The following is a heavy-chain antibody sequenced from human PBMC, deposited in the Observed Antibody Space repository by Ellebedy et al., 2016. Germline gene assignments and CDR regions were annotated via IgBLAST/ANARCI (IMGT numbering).Heavy chain of an antibody. J-gene: IGHJ3*02. CDR2: INAGNGNT. D-gene: IGHD5-18*01. CDR1: GYTFTSYA. Sequence: ASVKVSCKASGYTFTSYAMHWVRQAPGQRLEWMGWINAGNGNTKYSQKFQGRVTITADKSTSTAYMELSSLRSEDTAVYYCASSYGSGAFDIWGQGTMVTVSS. V-gene: IGHV1-3*01. CDR3: ASSYGSGAFDI.